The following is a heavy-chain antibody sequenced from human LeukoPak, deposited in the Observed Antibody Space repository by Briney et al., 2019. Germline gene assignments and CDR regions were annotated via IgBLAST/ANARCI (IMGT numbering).Heavy chain of an antibody. CDR2: IGGSGTI. CDR3: ARDRTVGVPGRLYFDH. J-gene: IGHJ4*02. CDR1: GLAFGSYE. D-gene: IGHD1-26*01. Sequence: LTGESLRLSCAASGLAFGSYEMNWVRQAPGKGPEWISYIGGSGTIYYADSVKGRFTISRDDAKNSLYLEMNSLRAEDTAVYYCARDRTVGVPGRLYFDHWGQGVLVTVSS. V-gene: IGHV3-48*03.